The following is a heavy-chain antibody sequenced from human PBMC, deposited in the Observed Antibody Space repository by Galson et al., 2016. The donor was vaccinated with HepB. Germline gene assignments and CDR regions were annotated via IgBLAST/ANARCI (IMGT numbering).Heavy chain of an antibody. CDR3: ARAEDCFGDCPQKYYLNS. CDR1: GFTFSTYS. J-gene: IGHJ4*02. Sequence: SLRLSCAASGFTFSTYSMNWVRLAPGKGLEWVSSTDSTSRYIYYADSVRGRFTISRDNAQKSLYLQMNSLRAEDTAVYYCARAEDCFGDCPQKYYLNSWGRGTLFTVSS. V-gene: IGHV3-21*04. CDR2: TDSTSRYI. D-gene: IGHD2-21*02.